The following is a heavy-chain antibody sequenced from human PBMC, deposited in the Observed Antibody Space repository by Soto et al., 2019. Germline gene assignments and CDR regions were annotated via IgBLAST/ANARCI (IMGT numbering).Heavy chain of an antibody. J-gene: IGHJ4*02. CDR2: IYSGGST. CDR3: AREGPSAVPDY. CDR1: GFTVSSNY. V-gene: IGHV3-66*01. Sequence: EVQLVESGGGLVQPGGSLRLSCAASGFTVSSNYMSWVRQAPGKGLEWVSVIYSGGSTYYADSVKGSFTISRDNSNNTLCLKMNSLRAEDTAVYYCAREGPSAVPDYWGQGTLVTVCS.